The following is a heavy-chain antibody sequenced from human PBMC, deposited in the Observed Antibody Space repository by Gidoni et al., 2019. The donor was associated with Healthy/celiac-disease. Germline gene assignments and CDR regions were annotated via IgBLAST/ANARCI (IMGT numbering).Heavy chain of an antibody. CDR1: GFTFSSYA. V-gene: IGHV3-23*04. CDR2: ISGSGGST. Sequence: EVQLVASGGGLVQPGGSLSLSCAASGFTFSSYAMSWVRQAPGKGREVVSAISGSGGSTYYADSVKGRFTISRDNSKNTLYLQMNSLRAEDTAVYYCANQQLGSLSPFDYWGQGTLVTVSS. CDR3: ANQQLGSLSPFDY. D-gene: IGHD6-6*01. J-gene: IGHJ4*02.